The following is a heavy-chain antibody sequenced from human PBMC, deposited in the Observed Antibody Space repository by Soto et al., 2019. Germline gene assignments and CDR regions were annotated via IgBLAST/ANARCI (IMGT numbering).Heavy chain of an antibody. Sequence: ASVKVSCKASGYTFTSYAMHWVRQAPGQRLEWMGWINAGNGNTKYSQKFQGRVTITRDTSASTAYMELSSLRSEDTAVYYCARDSSGWYLLFFDYWGQGTLVTVSS. CDR3: ARDSSGWYLLFFDY. J-gene: IGHJ4*02. CDR1: GYTFTSYA. D-gene: IGHD6-19*01. CDR2: INAGNGNT. V-gene: IGHV1-3*01.